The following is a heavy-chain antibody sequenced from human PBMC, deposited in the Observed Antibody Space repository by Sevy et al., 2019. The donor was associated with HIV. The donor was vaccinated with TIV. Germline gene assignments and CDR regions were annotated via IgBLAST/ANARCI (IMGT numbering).Heavy chain of an antibody. Sequence: SETLSLTCSVSGFSISSGYFWGWVRQPPGKGLEWIGSIYLTGTTYYNPSLKRRVTISVDTYKNQISLRLSSVTAADAAVYYCARVLLRLGELSSMDSWGQGTPVTVSS. V-gene: IGHV4-38-2*02. D-gene: IGHD3-16*02. CDR1: GFSISSGYF. CDR3: ARVLLRLGELSSMDS. CDR2: IYLTGTT. J-gene: IGHJ4*02.